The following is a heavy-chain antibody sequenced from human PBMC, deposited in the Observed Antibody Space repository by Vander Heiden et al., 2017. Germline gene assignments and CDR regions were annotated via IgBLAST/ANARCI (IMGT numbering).Heavy chain of an antibody. D-gene: IGHD5-12*01. Sequence: EVQLLESGGGLVQPGGSLRLSCAASGLTFNKYGMSWVRQAPGKGLEWVSGISESGGSTYYADSVKGRFSVSRDNSKKTLYLQMNSLRAEDTAVYYCAKDRRTISSFDYWGQGTLVTVSS. CDR1: GLTFNKYG. V-gene: IGHV3-23*01. CDR3: AKDRRTISSFDY. J-gene: IGHJ4*02. CDR2: ISESGGST.